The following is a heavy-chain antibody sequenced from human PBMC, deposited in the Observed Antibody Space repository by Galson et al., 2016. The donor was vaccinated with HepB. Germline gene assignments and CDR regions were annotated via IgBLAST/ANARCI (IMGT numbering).Heavy chain of an antibody. CDR3: ARSPTTAYYYGMDV. CDR1: GFSLNTGGMC. Sequence: PALVTPTQTLTLTCTVSGFSLNTGGMCVSWVRQPPGKALEWLARIDWEDDKAYSTSLKTRLTISKDASKNQVVFTMTNMDPVDTATYYCARSPTTAYYYGMDVWGQGTTVTVSS. V-gene: IGHV2-70*11. D-gene: IGHD4-11*01. CDR2: IDWEDDK. J-gene: IGHJ6*02.